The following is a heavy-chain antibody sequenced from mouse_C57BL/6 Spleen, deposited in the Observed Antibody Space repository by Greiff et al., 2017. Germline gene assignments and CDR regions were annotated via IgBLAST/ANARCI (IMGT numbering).Heavy chain of an antibody. CDR3: SSGWYRGD. V-gene: IGHV1-85*01. D-gene: IGHD1-1*02. Sequence: VQLQQPGPELVKPGASVKLSCKASGYTFTSYDINWVKQRPGQGLEWIGWIYPRDGSTKYNEKFKGKATLTVDTSSSTAYMELHSLTSEDSAVYFCSSGWYRGDWGQGTTLTVSS. CDR1: GYTFTSYD. CDR2: IYPRDGST. J-gene: IGHJ2*01.